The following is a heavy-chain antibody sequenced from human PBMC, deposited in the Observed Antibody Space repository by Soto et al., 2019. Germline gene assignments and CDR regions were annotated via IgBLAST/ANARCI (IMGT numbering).Heavy chain of an antibody. CDR3: ARPKRPAVAGGHYGMDV. Sequence: PGESLKISCKGSGYSFTSYWISWERQMPGKGLEWMGRIDPSDSYTNYSPSFQGHVTISADKSISTAYLQWSSLKASDTAMYYCARPKRPAVAGGHYGMDVWGQGTTVTVSS. V-gene: IGHV5-10-1*01. J-gene: IGHJ6*02. CDR1: GYSFTSYW. D-gene: IGHD6-19*01. CDR2: IDPSDSYT.